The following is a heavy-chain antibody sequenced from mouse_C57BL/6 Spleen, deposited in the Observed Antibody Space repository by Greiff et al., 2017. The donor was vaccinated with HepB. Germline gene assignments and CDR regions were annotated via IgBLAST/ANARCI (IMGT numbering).Heavy chain of an antibody. CDR2: ILPGSGST. V-gene: IGHV1-9*01. D-gene: IGHD2-3*01. CDR3: ARRDDGYYGGYFDY. CDR1: GYTFTGYW. Sequence: VMLVESGAELMKPGASVKLSCKATGYTFTGYWIEWVKQRPGHGLEWIGEILPGSGSTNYNEKFKSKATLTVDTSSSTAYMQLSSLTSEDSAVYYCARRDDGYYGGYFDYWGQGTTLTVSS. J-gene: IGHJ2*01.